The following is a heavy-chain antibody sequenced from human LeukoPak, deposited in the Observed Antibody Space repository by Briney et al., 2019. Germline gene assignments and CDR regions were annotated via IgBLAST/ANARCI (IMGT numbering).Heavy chain of an antibody. CDR3: ATDKDKSGSYRDY. V-gene: IGHV1-69-2*01. CDR1: GYTFTDYY. CDR2: VDPEDGET. J-gene: IGHJ4*02. Sequence: VKISCNVSGYTFTDYYMHWVQQAPGKGLGWMRLVDPEDGETIYAEKFQARDTLNADSSKETAYKDLSSLSSEDTAVYYSATDKDKSGSYRDYWGQGTLVTVSS. D-gene: IGHD1-26*01.